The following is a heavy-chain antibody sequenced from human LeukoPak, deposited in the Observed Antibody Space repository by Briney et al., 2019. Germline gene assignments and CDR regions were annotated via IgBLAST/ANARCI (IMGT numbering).Heavy chain of an antibody. CDR1: GFTFSSYW. CDR3: ARADGSGWLTY. Sequence: GGSLRLSCAASGFTFSSYWMHWVRQAPGKGLVWVSRTNSDGSSTIYADSVKGRFTISRDNAKNTLYLQMNSLRAEDTAVYYCARADGSGWLTYWGQGTLVTVSS. J-gene: IGHJ4*02. D-gene: IGHD6-19*01. V-gene: IGHV3-74*01. CDR2: TNSDGSST.